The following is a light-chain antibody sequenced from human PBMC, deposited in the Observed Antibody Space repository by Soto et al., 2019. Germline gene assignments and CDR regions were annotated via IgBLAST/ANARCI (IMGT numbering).Light chain of an antibody. CDR1: QSISNS. V-gene: IGKV1-39*01. Sequence: DIQMTQSPSSLSASVGDRVTITCRASQSISNSLNWYQLKPGKAPKLLIYGTSSLQRGVPSRFSGSGSGTEFTLTISSLQPEDFATYCCQQTYSSPRMYTFGQGTKLEIK. J-gene: IGKJ2*01. CDR2: GTS. CDR3: QQTYSSPRMYT.